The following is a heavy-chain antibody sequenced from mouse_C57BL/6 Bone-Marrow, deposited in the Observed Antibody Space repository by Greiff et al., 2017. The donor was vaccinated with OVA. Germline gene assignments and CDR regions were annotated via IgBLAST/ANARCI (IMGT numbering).Heavy chain of an antibody. CDR2: SRNKANDYTT. V-gene: IGHV7-1*01. J-gene: IGHJ1*03. Sequence: EVQGVESGGGLVQSGRSLRLSCATSGFTFSDFYMEWVRQAPGKGLEWIAASRNKANDYTTEYSASVKGRFIVSRDTSQSILYLQMNALRAEDTAIYYCARDTEVGDFDVWGTGTTVTVSS. CDR3: ARDTEVGDFDV. CDR1: GFTFSDFY.